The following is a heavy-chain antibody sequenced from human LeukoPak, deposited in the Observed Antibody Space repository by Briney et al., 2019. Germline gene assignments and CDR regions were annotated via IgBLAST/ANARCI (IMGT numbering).Heavy chain of an antibody. D-gene: IGHD4-17*01. CDR3: ARDLVTVTKGFDI. CDR1: DDSFSSHY. Sequence: SETLSLTCAVSDDSFSSHYWTWIRQPPGKGLEWIGYISYIGTTSYNPSLKSRVTISIDTSKNQFSLKLSSVTAADTAVYYCARDLVTVTKGFDIWGQGTMVSVSS. J-gene: IGHJ3*02. CDR2: ISYIGTT. V-gene: IGHV4-59*11.